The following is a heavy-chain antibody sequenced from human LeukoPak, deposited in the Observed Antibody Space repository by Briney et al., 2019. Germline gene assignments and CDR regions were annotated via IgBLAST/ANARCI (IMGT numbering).Heavy chain of an antibody. CDR2: VSYDGSNK. D-gene: IGHD6-25*01. V-gene: IGHV3-30-3*01. CDR3: ATVVGGYYPPVDGLDI. CDR1: GFTFSNYA. J-gene: IGHJ3*02. Sequence: GGSLRLSCAASGFTFSNYAMHWVRQAPGKGLEWVAVVSYDGSNKYYADSVKGRFTISRDNSKNTLYLQMSSLRAEDTAVYYCATVVGGYYPPVDGLDIWGQGTMVTVSS.